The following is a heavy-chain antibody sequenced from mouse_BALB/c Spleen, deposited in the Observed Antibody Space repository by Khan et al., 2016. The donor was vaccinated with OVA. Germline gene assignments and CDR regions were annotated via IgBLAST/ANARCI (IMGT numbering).Heavy chain of an antibody. D-gene: IGHD4-1*01. V-gene: IGHV3-2*02. CDR2: ISYSGST. J-gene: IGHJ3*01. CDR3: AMGRTY. Sequence: EVKLEESGPGLVKPSQSLSLTCTVTGYSITSDYAWNWIRQFPGNKLEWMGYISYSGSTSYNPSPKSRFSISRDTSKNQFFLQLNSVTTEDTATSYCAMGRTYWGQGTLVTVSA. CDR1: GYSITSDYA.